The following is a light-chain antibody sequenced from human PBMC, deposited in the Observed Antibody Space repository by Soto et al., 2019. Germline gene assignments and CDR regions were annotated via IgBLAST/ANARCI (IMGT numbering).Light chain of an antibody. Sequence: LTMSPWTVSLYGAGIATLSRRVSPSVSRSYLGWYQKKPGQAPRLLMYGDSIRAAGVPDRFSGSGSGTDFTLTISRLEPEDFAVYYSQESGSSPITFGEGARLEVK. CDR3: QESGSSPIT. V-gene: IGKV3-20*01. CDR1: PSVSRSY. J-gene: IGKJ5*01. CDR2: GDS.